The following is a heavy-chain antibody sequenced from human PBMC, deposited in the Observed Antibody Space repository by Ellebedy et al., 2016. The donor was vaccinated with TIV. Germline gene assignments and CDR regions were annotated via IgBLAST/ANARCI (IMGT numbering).Heavy chain of an antibody. J-gene: IGHJ5*02. CDR1: GYSFTSYW. CDR2: IDPSDSYT. CDR3: ARDGYKIAAAGTRWFDP. D-gene: IGHD6-13*01. Sequence: GESLKISCKGSGYSFTSYWISWVRQMPGKGLEWMGRIDPSDSYTNYSPSFQGHVTISADKSISTAYLQWSSVKASDTAMYYCARDGYKIAAAGTRWFDPWGQGTLVTVSS. V-gene: IGHV5-10-1*01.